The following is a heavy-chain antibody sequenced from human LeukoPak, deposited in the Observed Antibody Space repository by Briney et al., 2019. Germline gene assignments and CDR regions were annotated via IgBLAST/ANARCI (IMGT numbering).Heavy chain of an antibody. CDR3: ARGRYSNFEYYYYMDV. D-gene: IGHD4-11*01. Sequence: PSETLSLTCAVYGGSLSSYYWSWIRQSPGKGLEWIGEINKSESSNYNPSLKSRITMSVDTSKNQVSLRLSSVTAADTAVYYCARGRYSNFEYYYYMDVWGKGATVTVSS. V-gene: IGHV4-34*01. CDR2: INKSESS. CDR1: GGSLSSYY. J-gene: IGHJ6*03.